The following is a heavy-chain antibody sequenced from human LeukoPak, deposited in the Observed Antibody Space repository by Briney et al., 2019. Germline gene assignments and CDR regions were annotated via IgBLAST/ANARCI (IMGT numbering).Heavy chain of an antibody. CDR3: AKEHVITMIVVVIPWFDP. CDR2: ISGSGGST. CDR1: GLTFSSYA. V-gene: IGHV3-23*01. Sequence: PGGSLRLSCAASGLTFSSYAMSWVRQAPGKGLEWVSAISGSGGSTYYADSVKGRFTISRDNSKNTLYLQMNSLRAEDTAVYYCAKEHVITMIVVVIPWFDPWGQGTLVTVSS. J-gene: IGHJ5*02. D-gene: IGHD3-22*01.